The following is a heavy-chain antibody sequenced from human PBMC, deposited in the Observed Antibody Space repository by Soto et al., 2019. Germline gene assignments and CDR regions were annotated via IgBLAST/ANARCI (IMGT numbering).Heavy chain of an antibody. CDR2: ISGSGGST. CDR1: GFTFSSYA. V-gene: IGHV3-23*01. D-gene: IGHD3-10*01. CDR3: AKDWRYYGSGTSGEATSFDY. Sequence: PGGSLRLSCAASGFTFSSYAMSWVRPAPGKGMEWVSAISGSGGSTYYADSVKGRFTISRDNSKNTLYLQMNSLRAEDTAVYYCAKDWRYYGSGTSGEATSFDYWGQGTLVTVSS. J-gene: IGHJ4*02.